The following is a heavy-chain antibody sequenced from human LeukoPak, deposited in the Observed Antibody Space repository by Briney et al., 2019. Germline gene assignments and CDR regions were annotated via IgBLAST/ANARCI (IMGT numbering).Heavy chain of an antibody. V-gene: IGHV3-7*01. J-gene: IGHJ4*02. CDR1: GFTFSAYW. D-gene: IGHD3-22*01. CDR3: ARVLSSGYYCLFDY. Sequence: PGGSLRLSCAASGFTFSAYWMSWVRQAPGKGLEWVANIKQDGSEKYYVDSVKGRFTISRDNAKNSLYLQMNSLRAEDTAVYYCARVLSSGYYCLFDYWGQGTLVTVSS. CDR2: IKQDGSEK.